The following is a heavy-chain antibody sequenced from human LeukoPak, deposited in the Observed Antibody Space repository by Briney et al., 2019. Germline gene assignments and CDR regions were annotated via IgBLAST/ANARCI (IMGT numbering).Heavy chain of an antibody. D-gene: IGHD6-19*01. CDR1: GYSFTSYW. V-gene: IGHV5-51*01. J-gene: IGHJ4*02. CDR2: IYPGDSDT. Sequence: GESLKISCKGSGYSFTSYWIGWLRQMPGKGLEWMGFIYPGDSDTRYRPSFQGQVTISADKSISTAYLQWSSLRASDTAMYYCARQVSSGWYYFDYWGQGTLVTVSS. CDR3: ARQVSSGWYYFDY.